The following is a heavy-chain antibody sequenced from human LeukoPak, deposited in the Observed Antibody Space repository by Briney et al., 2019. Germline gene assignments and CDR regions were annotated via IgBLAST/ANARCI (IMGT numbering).Heavy chain of an antibody. CDR2: INPNSGDT. D-gene: IGHD2-15*01. CDR3: ARADCSGGSCYGFDY. Sequence: ASVKVSCKASGYTFTGYYMHWVRQAPGQGLEWMGWINPNSGDTNYAQKFQGRVTMTRDTSISTAYMELSRLRSDDTAVYYCARADCSGGSCYGFDYWGQGTLVTVSS. CDR1: GYTFTGYY. V-gene: IGHV1-2*02. J-gene: IGHJ4*02.